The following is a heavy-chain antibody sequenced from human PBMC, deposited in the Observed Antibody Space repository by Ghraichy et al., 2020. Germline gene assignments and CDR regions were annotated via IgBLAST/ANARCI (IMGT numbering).Heavy chain of an antibody. J-gene: IGHJ4*02. CDR3: ARGGGTYYSDSGSLNKFSY. V-gene: IGHV3-13*01. D-gene: IGHD3-10*01. CDR1: GFTFSTHD. Sequence: LSLTCAASGFTFSTHDIPWVRQAPGKGLEWVSAIVTTGDTYHASSVQGRFTVFRDNVKNSVYLQMNSLRVGDTAVYYCARGGGTYYSDSGSLNKFSYWGQGTLVAVSP. CDR2: IVTTGDT.